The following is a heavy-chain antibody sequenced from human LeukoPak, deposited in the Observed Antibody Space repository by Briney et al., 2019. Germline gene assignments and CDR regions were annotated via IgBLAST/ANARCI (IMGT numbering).Heavy chain of an antibody. CDR2: IRYDGSNK. CDR1: GFTFSSYG. CDR3: ARVPLDY. Sequence: PGGSLRLSCAASGFTFSSYGMHWVRQAPGKGLEWVAFIRYDGSNKYYADSVKGRFTISRDNSKNSLYLQMYSLRAEDTAVYYCARVPLDYWGQGTLVTVSS. J-gene: IGHJ4*02. V-gene: IGHV3-30*02.